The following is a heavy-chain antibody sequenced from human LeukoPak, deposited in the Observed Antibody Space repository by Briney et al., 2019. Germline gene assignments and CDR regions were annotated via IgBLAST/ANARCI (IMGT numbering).Heavy chain of an antibody. J-gene: IGHJ5*02. D-gene: IGHD1-7*01. V-gene: IGHV4-34*01. CDR3: ARRRNYASFDP. CDR2: INHSGST. CDR1: GGSFSGYY. Sequence: SETLSLTCAVYGGSFSGYYWSWIRQPPGKGLEWIGEINHSGSTNYNPSLKSRVTISVDTSKNQFSLKLSSVTAADTAVYYCARRRNYASFDPWGQGTLVTVSS.